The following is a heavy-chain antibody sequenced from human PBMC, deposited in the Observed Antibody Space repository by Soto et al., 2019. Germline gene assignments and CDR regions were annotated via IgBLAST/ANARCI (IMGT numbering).Heavy chain of an antibody. CDR2: MYYSGRT. Sequence: QVQLQESGPGLVKPSETLSLTCTVSGGSISPYYWNWIRQLPGKGLEWIGYMYYSGRTNYYPSLESRVTISIDASKNQFSLKLKSMTAADTAVYYCARAKYSSPTYFDYWGQGILVTVSS. CDR1: GGSISPYY. V-gene: IGHV4-59*01. CDR3: ARAKYSSPTYFDY. J-gene: IGHJ4*02. D-gene: IGHD6-6*01.